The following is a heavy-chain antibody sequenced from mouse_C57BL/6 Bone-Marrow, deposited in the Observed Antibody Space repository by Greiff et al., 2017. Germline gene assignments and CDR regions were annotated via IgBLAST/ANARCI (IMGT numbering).Heavy chain of an antibody. Sequence: QVTLKESGPGILQSSQTLSLTCSFSGFSLSTSGMGVSWIRQPSGKGLEWLAHIYWDDDKRYNPSLKSRLTISKDTSRNQVFLKITSVDTADTATYYCARRPITTVVHYFDYWGQGTTLTVSS. V-gene: IGHV8-12*01. CDR1: GFSLSTSGMG. CDR2: IYWDDDK. J-gene: IGHJ2*01. D-gene: IGHD1-1*01. CDR3: ARRPITTVVHYFDY.